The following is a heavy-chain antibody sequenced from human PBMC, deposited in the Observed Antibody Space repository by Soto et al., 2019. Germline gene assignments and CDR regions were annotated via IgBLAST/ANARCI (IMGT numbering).Heavy chain of an antibody. Sequence: QLLQSGGGLVQPWGSLTLSCAASGFTFGTPDMSWVRQAPGEGLEWVSTIDGSGGITYYADSVKGRFTISRDNSRNTVYLQMNSLRGDDTALYYCVKNSGWFNTWGQGALVTVSS. J-gene: IGHJ5*02. D-gene: IGHD3-10*01. CDR2: IDGSGGIT. CDR3: VKNSGWFNT. V-gene: IGHV3-23*01. CDR1: GFTFGTPD.